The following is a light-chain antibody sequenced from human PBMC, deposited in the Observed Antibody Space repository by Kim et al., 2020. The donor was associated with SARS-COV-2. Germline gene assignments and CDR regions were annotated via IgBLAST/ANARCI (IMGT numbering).Light chain of an antibody. CDR3: MQALQTLNT. Sequence: DIVMTQSPLSLPVTPGEPASISCRSSQSLLHSNGYNYLDWYLQKPGQSPQLLIYLGSNRASGVPDRFSGSGSGTDFTLKISRVEAEDVGVYYCMQALQTLNTFGQEKRLEIK. J-gene: IGKJ5*01. CDR1: QSLLHSNGYNY. CDR2: LGS. V-gene: IGKV2-28*01.